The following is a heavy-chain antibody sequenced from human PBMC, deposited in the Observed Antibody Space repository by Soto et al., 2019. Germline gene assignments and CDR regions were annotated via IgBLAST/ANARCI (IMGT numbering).Heavy chain of an antibody. CDR1: GFTFSTYA. CDR3: ARGMFDVLSGYRT. D-gene: IGHD3-3*01. J-gene: IGHJ4*02. CDR2: ISHDGKNT. V-gene: IGHV3-30*04. Sequence: GGSLRLSCGGSGFTFSTYAMHWVRLAPGKGPEWVAGISHDGKNTFSADSVKGRFTVSRDNSKNTLFLQMNSLRVEDTAMYYCARGMFDVLSGYRTWGQGTLVTVSS.